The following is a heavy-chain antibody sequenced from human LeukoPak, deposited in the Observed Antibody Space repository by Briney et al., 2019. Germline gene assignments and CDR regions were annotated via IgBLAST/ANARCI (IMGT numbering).Heavy chain of an antibody. CDR2: ISSSSSYI. V-gene: IGHV3-21*01. Sequence: GGSLRLSCAASGFTFSSYSMNWVRQAPGKGLEWVSSISSSSSYIYYADSVKGRFTISRDNAKNSLYLQMNSLRAEDTAVYYCARLGNSSSSPNFDYWGQGTLVTVSS. D-gene: IGHD6-6*01. J-gene: IGHJ4*02. CDR1: GFTFSSYS. CDR3: ARLGNSSSSPNFDY.